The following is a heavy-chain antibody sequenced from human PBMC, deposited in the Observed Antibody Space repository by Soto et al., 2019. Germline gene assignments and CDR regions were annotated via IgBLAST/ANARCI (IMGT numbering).Heavy chain of an antibody. CDR3: AKDPYDFWSGYYTGKSDY. V-gene: IGHV3-23*01. CDR1: GFTFSSYA. CDR2: ISGSGGST. J-gene: IGHJ4*02. Sequence: EVQLLESGGGLVQPGGSLRLSCAASGFTFSSYAMSWVRQAPGKGLEWFSAISGSGGSTYYADSVKGRFTISRDNSKNTLYLQMNSLRAEDTAVYYCAKDPYDFWSGYYTGKSDYWGQGTLVTVSS. D-gene: IGHD3-3*01.